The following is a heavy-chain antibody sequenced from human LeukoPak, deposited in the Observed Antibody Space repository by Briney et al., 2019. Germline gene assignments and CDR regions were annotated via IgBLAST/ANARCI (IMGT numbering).Heavy chain of an antibody. V-gene: IGHV3-66*02. J-gene: IGHJ6*03. CDR2: IYSGGST. Sequence: GGSLRLSCAASGFTVSSNYMSWVRQAPGKGLEWVSVIYSGGSTYYADSVKGRFTISRDNSKNTLYLQMNSLRAEDTAVYYCATCPYYDFWSGYYYYYYYMDVWGKGTTVTVSS. CDR1: GFTVSSNY. CDR3: ATCPYYDFWSGYYYYYYYMDV. D-gene: IGHD3-3*01.